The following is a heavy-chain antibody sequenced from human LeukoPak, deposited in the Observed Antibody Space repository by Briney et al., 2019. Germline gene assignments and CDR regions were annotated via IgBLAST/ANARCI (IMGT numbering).Heavy chain of an antibody. CDR2: IFYSGGT. CDR3: AGGNDNGWFYFDY. Sequence: SETLSLTCTVSGGSIGGHNWSWVRQSPEKGLEGIGYIFYSGGTSYNPSLRSRVTMSVAMSENQFSLKVISVTAAYTAVYYCAGGNDNGWFYFDYWGQGTLVTVSS. CDR1: GGSIGGHN. V-gene: IGHV4-59*11. J-gene: IGHJ4*02. D-gene: IGHD6-19*01.